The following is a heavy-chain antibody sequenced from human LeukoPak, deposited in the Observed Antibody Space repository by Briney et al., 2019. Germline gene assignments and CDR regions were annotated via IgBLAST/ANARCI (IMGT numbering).Heavy chain of an antibody. J-gene: IGHJ5*02. V-gene: IGHV4-31*03. Sequence: PSQTLSLTCTVSGGSISSGGYYWSWIRQHPGKGLEWIGYIYYSGSTYYNPSLKSRVTISVDRSKNQFSLKLSSVTAADTAVYYCARGTYYYDSSGYYFDNWFDPWGQGTLVTVSS. CDR1: GGSISSGGYY. CDR3: ARGTYYYDSSGYYFDNWFDP. CDR2: IYYSGST. D-gene: IGHD3-22*01.